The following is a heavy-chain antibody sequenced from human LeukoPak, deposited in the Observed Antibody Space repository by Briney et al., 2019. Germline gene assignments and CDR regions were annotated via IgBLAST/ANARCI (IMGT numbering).Heavy chain of an antibody. CDR2: IDWDDDK. Sequence: SGPALVKPTQTLTLTCTFSGFSLSTSGMRVGWIRQPSGKALEWLARIDWDDDKFYSTSLKTRLTISKDTSKNQVVLTMTNMDPVDTATYYCARMTSSGYYSGYFDYWGQGTLVTVSS. CDR1: GFSLSTSGMR. CDR3: ARMTSSGYYSGYFDY. D-gene: IGHD3-22*01. J-gene: IGHJ4*02. V-gene: IGHV2-70*04.